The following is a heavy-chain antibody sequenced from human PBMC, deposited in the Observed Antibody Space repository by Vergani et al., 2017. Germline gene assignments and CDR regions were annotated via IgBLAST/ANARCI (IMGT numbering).Heavy chain of an antibody. D-gene: IGHD2-15*01. CDR3: AAWWQSRSAFDI. Sequence: QMQLVQSGPEVKKPGTSVKVSCKASGFTFTSSAMQRVRQARGQRLEWIGWIVVGSGNTNYAQKFQERVTITRDMSTSTAYMELSSLRSEDTAVYYCAAWWQSRSAFDIWGQGTMVTVSS. CDR1: GFTFTSSA. J-gene: IGHJ3*02. CDR2: IVVGSGNT. V-gene: IGHV1-58*02.